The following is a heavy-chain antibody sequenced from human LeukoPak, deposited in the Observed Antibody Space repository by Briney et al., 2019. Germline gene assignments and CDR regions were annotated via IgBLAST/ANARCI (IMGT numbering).Heavy chain of an antibody. J-gene: IGHJ4*02. CDR1: GLTFSSYS. Sequence: GGSLRLSCAASGLTFSSYSMTWVRQAPGKGLEWVSSITRSSIYTFYADSVKGRFTISRDNAKNSLNLQLNSLRAEDTAVYYCARVRYDSSGYYSIFDNWGQGTLVTVSS. D-gene: IGHD3-22*01. CDR3: ARVRYDSSGYYSIFDN. CDR2: ITRSSIYT. V-gene: IGHV3-21*01.